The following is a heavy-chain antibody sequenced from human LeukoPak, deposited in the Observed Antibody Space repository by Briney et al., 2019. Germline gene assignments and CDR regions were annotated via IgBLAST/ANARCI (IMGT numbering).Heavy chain of an antibody. V-gene: IGHV1-69*13. Sequence: SVKVSCKASGGTFSSYAISWVRQAPGQGLEWMGGIIPIFGTANYAQKFQGRVTITADESTSIAYMELSSLRSEDTAVYYCARSVPATAILPPDYWGQGTLVTVSS. D-gene: IGHD2-2*02. CDR3: ARSVPATAILPPDY. J-gene: IGHJ4*02. CDR1: GGTFSSYA. CDR2: IIPIFGTA.